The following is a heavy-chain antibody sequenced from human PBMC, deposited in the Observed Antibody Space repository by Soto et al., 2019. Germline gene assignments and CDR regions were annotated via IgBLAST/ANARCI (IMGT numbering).Heavy chain of an antibody. CDR3: TTDPMRCSGVSCYGPFDH. J-gene: IGHJ4*02. D-gene: IGHD2-15*01. Sequence: GGSLRLSCAASGFTFSSYAMSWVRQAPGKGLEWVSAISGSGGSTYYADSVKGRFTISRDNSNYTVFLQMSSLKTEDTAVYYFTTDPMRCSGVSCYGPFDHWGQGTLVTVSS. CDR2: ISGSGGST. CDR1: GFTFSSYA. V-gene: IGHV3-23*01.